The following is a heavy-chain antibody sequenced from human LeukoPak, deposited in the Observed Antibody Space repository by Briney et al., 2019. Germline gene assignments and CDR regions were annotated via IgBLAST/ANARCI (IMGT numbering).Heavy chain of an antibody. D-gene: IGHD3-3*01. CDR1: GFTFSDYY. CDR2: ISSSVGTI. V-gene: IGHV3-11*01. J-gene: IGHJ4*02. CDR3: ARYDDSDYFDY. Sequence: GGSLRLSCAASGFTFSDYYMSWNRQAPGKGLEWVSYISSSVGTIYYADSVKGRFTISRDNAKNSLYLQMNSLRAEDTAVYYCARYDDSDYFDYWGQGTLVTVSS.